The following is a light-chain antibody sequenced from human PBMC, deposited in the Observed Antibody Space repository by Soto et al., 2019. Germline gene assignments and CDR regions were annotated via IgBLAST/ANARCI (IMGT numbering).Light chain of an antibody. V-gene: IGKV1-5*03. CDR2: KAS. CDR3: QQYNSYSYT. Sequence: DIQMTQSPSTLSASVGDRVTITCRASQSISSWLAWYRQKPGKAPKLLIYKASGLESGVPSRFSGSGSGTEFTLTISTLQPDDFATYYCQQYNSYSYTFGQGTKLEIK. J-gene: IGKJ2*01. CDR1: QSISSW.